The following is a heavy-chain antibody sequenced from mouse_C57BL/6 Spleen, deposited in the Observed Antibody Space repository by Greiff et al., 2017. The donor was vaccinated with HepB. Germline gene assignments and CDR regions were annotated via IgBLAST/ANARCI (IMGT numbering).Heavy chain of an antibody. CDR1: GYTFTDYN. Sequence: EVQLQQSGPELVKPGASVKIPCKASGYTFTDYNMDWVKQSHGKSLEWIGDINPNNGGTIYNQKFKGKATLTVDKSSSTAYMELRSLTSEDTAVYYCARAIDYYGSRRRENAMDYWGQGTSVTVSS. D-gene: IGHD1-1*01. J-gene: IGHJ4*01. V-gene: IGHV1-18*01. CDR3: ARAIDYYGSRRRENAMDY. CDR2: INPNNGGT.